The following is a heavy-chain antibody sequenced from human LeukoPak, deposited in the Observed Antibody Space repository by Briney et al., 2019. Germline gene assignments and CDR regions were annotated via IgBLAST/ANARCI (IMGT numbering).Heavy chain of an antibody. CDR3: AKELRDTAMVMDLPDY. CDR2: ISGSGGGT. J-gene: IGHJ4*02. V-gene: IGHV3-23*01. Sequence: PGGSLRLSCAASGFTFSSYGMSWVRQAPGKGLEWVSAISGSGGGTYYADSVKGRFTISRDNSKNTLYLQMNSLRAEDTAVYYCAKELRDTAMVMDLPDYWGQGTLVTVSS. D-gene: IGHD5-18*01. CDR1: GFTFSSYG.